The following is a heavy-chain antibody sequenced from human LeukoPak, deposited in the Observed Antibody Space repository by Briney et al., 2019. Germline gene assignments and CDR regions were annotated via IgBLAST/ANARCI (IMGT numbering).Heavy chain of an antibody. J-gene: IGHJ5*02. D-gene: IGHD6-19*01. CDR1: GFTFSITY. CDR3: ARVQFQWFDP. CDR2: IYGGGDA. Sequence: GESLRLSCTASGFTFSITYMAWVRQAPGKGLEWVSVIYGGGDAYYADSVKGRFIIARDNSKKTLSLQMNNLRVDDTAVYYCARVQFQWFDPWGPGTLVTVSS. V-gene: IGHV3-66*01.